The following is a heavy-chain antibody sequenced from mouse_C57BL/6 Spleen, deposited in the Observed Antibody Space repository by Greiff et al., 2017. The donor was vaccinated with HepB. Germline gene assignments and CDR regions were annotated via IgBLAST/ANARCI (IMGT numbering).Heavy chain of an antibody. CDR1: GFTFSSYG. V-gene: IGHV5-6*01. Sequence: EVKLMESGGDLVKPGGSLKLSCAASGFTFSSYGMSWVRQTPDKRLEWVATISSGGSYTYYPDSVKGRFTISRENAKNTLYLQMSSLQSEDTAMYYCAIQSDGYYRAWFAYWGQGTLVTVSA. D-gene: IGHD2-3*01. J-gene: IGHJ3*01. CDR2: ISSGGSYT. CDR3: AIQSDGYYRAWFAY.